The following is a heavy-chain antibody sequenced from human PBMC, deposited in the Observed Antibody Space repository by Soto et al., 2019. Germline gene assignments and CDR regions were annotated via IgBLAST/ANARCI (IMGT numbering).Heavy chain of an antibody. Sequence: GGSLRLSCAASGFIVASNYMSWVRQAPGKGLEWVSVIYSDGTTNYAESVKGRFTISRDNSKNTVFLQMSSLRAEDTAVYYCAKGGPGASSGLFESWGQGTLGTVS. CDR1: GFIVASNY. V-gene: IGHV3-53*01. CDR3: AKGGPGASSGLFES. J-gene: IGHJ4*02. D-gene: IGHD3-10*01. CDR2: IYSDGTT.